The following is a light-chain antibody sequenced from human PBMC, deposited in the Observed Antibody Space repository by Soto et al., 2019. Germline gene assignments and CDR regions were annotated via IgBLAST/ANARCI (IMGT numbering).Light chain of an antibody. CDR2: DVS. Sequence: QSVLTQPASLSGSPGQSITISCTGTSSDIGSYNYVSWYQQHPGKAPKLMIYDVSNRPSGVSNRFSGSKSGNTASLTISGLQAEDEADYYCSSYTSSSTPHVVFGGGTKVTVL. J-gene: IGLJ2*01. CDR3: SSYTSSSTPHVV. CDR1: SSDIGSYNY. V-gene: IGLV2-14*01.